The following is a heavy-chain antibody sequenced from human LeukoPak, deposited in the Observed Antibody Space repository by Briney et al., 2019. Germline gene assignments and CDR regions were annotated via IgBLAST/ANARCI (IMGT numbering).Heavy chain of an antibody. CDR3: ARVYHSTSGRAIDY. CDR2: IWYDGSNK. J-gene: IGHJ4*02. V-gene: IGHV3-33*01. D-gene: IGHD6-6*01. Sequence: GGSLRLSCAASGFTFSNYGFHWVRQAPGKGLEWVALIWYDGSNKYYADSVKGRFTISRDNSKNTLYLQMNSLRAEDTAVYYCARVYHSTSGRAIDYWGQGTLVTVSS. CDR1: GFTFSNYG.